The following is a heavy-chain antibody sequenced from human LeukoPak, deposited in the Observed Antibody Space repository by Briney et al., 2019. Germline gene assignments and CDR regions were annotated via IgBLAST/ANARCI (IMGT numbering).Heavy chain of an antibody. Sequence: ASVRVSSMASGYTFTVYYMHWVRQAPGQGLEWMGWIYPNSGGTNYAEKFKGRVTMTRDTSISTAYMELSRLRSDDTAVYYCARDPGLLYSYGFGAFDIWGQGTMVTVSS. D-gene: IGHD5-18*01. V-gene: IGHV1-2*02. CDR3: ARDPGLLYSYGFGAFDI. CDR1: GYTFTVYY. J-gene: IGHJ3*02. CDR2: IYPNSGGT.